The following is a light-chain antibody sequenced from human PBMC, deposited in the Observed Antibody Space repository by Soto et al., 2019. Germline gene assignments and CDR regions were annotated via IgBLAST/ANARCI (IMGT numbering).Light chain of an antibody. Sequence: QSALTQPPSASGSPGQSVTISCTGTSSDVGGYNYVFWYQQHPGKAPKLMIYEVSKRPSGVPDRFSGSKSGNTASLTVPGLQAEDEADYYCSSYAGSNNYVFGTGTKVTVL. V-gene: IGLV2-8*01. CDR2: EVS. CDR1: SSDVGGYNY. CDR3: SSYAGSNNYV. J-gene: IGLJ1*01.